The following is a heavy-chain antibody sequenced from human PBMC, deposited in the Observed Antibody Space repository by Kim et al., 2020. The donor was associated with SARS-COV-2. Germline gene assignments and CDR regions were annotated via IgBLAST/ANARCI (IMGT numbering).Heavy chain of an antibody. CDR3: ARDQYYYDSSGYYYPRYYGMDV. CDR1: GFTFSSYW. CDR2: IKQDGSEK. D-gene: IGHD3-22*01. V-gene: IGHV3-7*01. Sequence: GGSLRLSCAASGFTFSSYWMSWVRQAPGKGLEWVANIKQDGSEKYYVDSVKGRFTISRDNAKNSLYLQMNSLRAEDTAVYYCARDQYYYDSSGYYYPRYYGMDVWGQGTTVTVSS. J-gene: IGHJ6*02.